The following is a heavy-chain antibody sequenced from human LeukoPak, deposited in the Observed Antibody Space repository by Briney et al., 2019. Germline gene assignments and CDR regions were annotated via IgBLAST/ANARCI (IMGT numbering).Heavy chain of an antibody. J-gene: IGHJ4*02. V-gene: IGHV4-39*01. CDR3: GRHGGDNSGWYWDY. CDR1: GGSISSSSYY. D-gene: IGHD6-19*01. Sequence: KPSETLSLTCTVSGGSISSSSYYWGWIRQPPGKGLEWIGNIYHSGNTYYNPSLKSRVTISVDTSKNQFSLQLSSVTAADTAVYYCGRHGGDNSGWYWDYWGQGTLVTVST. CDR2: IYHSGNT.